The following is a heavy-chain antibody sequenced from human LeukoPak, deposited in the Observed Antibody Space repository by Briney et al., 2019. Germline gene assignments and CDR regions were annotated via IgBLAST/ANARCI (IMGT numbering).Heavy chain of an antibody. Sequence: LSGGSLRLSCAASGFTFSTYAMNWVRQAPGKGLEWVSTINHNGGNTYYADSVKGRFTISRDNSKNTLYLQMNSLRAEDTAVYYCAKVYVWNEYYFDYWGQGTLVTVSS. J-gene: IGHJ4*02. V-gene: IGHV3-23*01. CDR3: AKVYVWNEYYFDY. CDR1: GFTFSTYA. CDR2: INHNGGNT. D-gene: IGHD1-1*01.